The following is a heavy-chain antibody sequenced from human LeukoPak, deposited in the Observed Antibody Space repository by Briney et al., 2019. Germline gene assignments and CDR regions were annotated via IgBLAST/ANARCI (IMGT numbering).Heavy chain of an antibody. J-gene: IGHJ5*02. D-gene: IGHD3-3*01. CDR1: GYSFTSYW. V-gene: IGHV5-51*01. Sequence: GESLQISCKGSGYSFTSYWIGWVRKMPGKGLEWMGIIYPGDSDTRYSPSFQGQGPISADKSISTAYLQWSSLKASDTAMYYCARLGLVYYDFWSGYPRGLTSFRGNWFDPWGQRTLVTVSS. CDR3: ARLGLVYYDFWSGYPRGLTSFRGNWFDP. CDR2: IYPGDSDT.